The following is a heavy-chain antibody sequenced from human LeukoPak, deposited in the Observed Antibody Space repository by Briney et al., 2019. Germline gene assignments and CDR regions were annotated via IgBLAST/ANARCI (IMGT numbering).Heavy chain of an antibody. CDR2: IYTSGRA. Sequence: SETLSLTCTVSGGSISGYYWSWIRQPPGKGLEWIGYIYTSGRANYNPSLKSRVTISIDTSKNQFSLNLSSVTAADTAVYYCARHGTVATELDYWGQGTLVTVSS. J-gene: IGHJ4*02. CDR1: GGSISGYY. V-gene: IGHV4-4*09. D-gene: IGHD5-12*01. CDR3: ARHGTVATELDY.